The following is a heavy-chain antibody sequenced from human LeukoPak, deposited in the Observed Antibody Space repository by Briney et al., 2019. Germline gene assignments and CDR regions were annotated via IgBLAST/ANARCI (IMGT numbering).Heavy chain of an antibody. CDR3: ASGAYSYYYMDV. D-gene: IGHD4-11*01. Sequence: PSETLSLTCTVSGGSISSSSYYWGWIRQPPGKGLEWIGYIYYSGSTNYNPSLKSRVTISVDTSKNQFSLKLSSVIAADTAVYYCASGAYSYYYMDVWGKGTTVTISS. CDR2: IYYSGST. V-gene: IGHV4-61*05. J-gene: IGHJ6*03. CDR1: GGSISSSSYY.